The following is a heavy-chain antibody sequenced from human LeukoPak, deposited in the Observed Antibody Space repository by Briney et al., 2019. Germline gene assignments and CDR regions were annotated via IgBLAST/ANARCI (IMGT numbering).Heavy chain of an antibody. J-gene: IGHJ4*02. Sequence: ASVKVSCKASGYTFTGYYMHWVRQAPGQGLEWMGWINPKSGGTNYSQKFQGRVTMTRDTSISTAYMELSRLRSDDTAVYYCARDPRYCSSTSCGYFDYWGQGTLVTVSS. CDR3: ARDPRYCSSTSCGYFDY. V-gene: IGHV1-2*02. CDR1: GYTFTGYY. CDR2: INPKSGGT. D-gene: IGHD2-2*01.